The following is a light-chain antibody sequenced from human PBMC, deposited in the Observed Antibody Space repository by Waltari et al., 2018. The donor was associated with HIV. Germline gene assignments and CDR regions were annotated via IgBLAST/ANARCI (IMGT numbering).Light chain of an antibody. Sequence: QSALTQPASVSGSPGQSITISCTGLNNAIGTTNYVSWYQQHPGKAPTLLIYEVTSRPLGVSHRFSGSKSDTTASLTISELQPEDESHYYCTSYKTGGTILFGGGT. CDR3: TSYKTGGTIL. CDR1: NNAIGTTNY. J-gene: IGLJ2*01. CDR2: EVT. V-gene: IGLV2-14*01.